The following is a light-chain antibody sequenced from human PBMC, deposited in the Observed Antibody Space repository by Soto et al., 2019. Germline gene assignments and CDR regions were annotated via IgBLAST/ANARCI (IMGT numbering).Light chain of an antibody. Sequence: DVQMTQSPSSLSASVGDRVTITCRASQRISSYLNWYQQKPGKAPKLLIYGASSLQSGVPSRFSGSGSATYFTLTISSLQPEDFATYHCQQSYSTPCTFGQGTKVEIK. CDR1: QRISSY. V-gene: IGKV1-39*01. CDR2: GAS. J-gene: IGKJ1*01. CDR3: QQSYSTPCT.